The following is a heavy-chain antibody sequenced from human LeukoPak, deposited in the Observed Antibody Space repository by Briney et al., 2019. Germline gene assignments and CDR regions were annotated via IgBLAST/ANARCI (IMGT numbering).Heavy chain of an antibody. V-gene: IGHV5-51*01. D-gene: IGHD5-18*01. CDR2: TSPLNSDT. CDR1: GYSFPSYW. Sequence: GESLKISCKGSGYSFPSYWIGWVRQMPGKGLEWMGITSPLNSDTRYSPSFQGQVTFSADKSINTAYLQWSSLKASDTAMYYCARRGYTYGSRVANTFDPWGQGALVTVSS. CDR3: ARRGYTYGSRVANTFDP. J-gene: IGHJ5*02.